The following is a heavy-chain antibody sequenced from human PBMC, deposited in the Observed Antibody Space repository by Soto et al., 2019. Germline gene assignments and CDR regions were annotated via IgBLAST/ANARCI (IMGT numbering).Heavy chain of an antibody. CDR3: ARDNYDILTGYQYYMDV. CDR1: GGSISSYY. D-gene: IGHD3-9*01. Sequence: SEILSLTCTVSGGSISSYYWSWIRQPPGKGLEWIGYIYYSGSTNYNPSLKSRVTISVDTSKNQFSLKLSSVTAADTAVYYCARDNYDILTGYQYYMDVWGKGTTVTVSS. V-gene: IGHV4-59*01. J-gene: IGHJ6*03. CDR2: IYYSGST.